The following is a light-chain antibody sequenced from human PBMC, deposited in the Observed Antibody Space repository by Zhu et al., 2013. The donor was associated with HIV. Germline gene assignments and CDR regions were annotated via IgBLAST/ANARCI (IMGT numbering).Light chain of an antibody. J-gene: IGKJ4*01. CDR2: KAS. CDR3: QQYSSYSLT. V-gene: IGKV1-5*03. CDR1: QSISTW. Sequence: DIQMTQSPSTLSASVGDRVTITCRASQSISTWLAWYQQKPGKAPKLLISKASTLETGVPSRFSGSGSGTEFTLTISSLQPDDFATYYCQQYSSYSLTFGGGTKVEIK.